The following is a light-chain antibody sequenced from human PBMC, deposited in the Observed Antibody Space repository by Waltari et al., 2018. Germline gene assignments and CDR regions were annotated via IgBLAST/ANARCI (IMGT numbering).Light chain of an antibody. J-gene: IGLJ1*01. CDR3: QVWDSTTDHRV. CDR2: YNS. Sequence: SYVLTQPPSVSVAPGKTARITCGGNKIEEEKVHWYQQKPGQAPVGVIYYNSDRPSGIAERFTGSNSGNTATLTIRRVEAGDEADYYCQVWDSTTDHRVFGTGTKVTVL. V-gene: IGLV3-21*04. CDR1: KIEEEK.